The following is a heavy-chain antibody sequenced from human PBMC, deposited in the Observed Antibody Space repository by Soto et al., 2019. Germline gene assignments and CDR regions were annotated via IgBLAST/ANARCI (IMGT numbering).Heavy chain of an antibody. V-gene: IGHV1-3*04. D-gene: IGHD2-21*02. CDR3: VRDGGDCVYRLTYYYSMGMDF. CDR2: INIGSGRT. Sequence: VASVKVSCKTSGYDFSSYAMHWVRQAPGQRLEWMGWINIGSGRTEYSQNLQDRITITRDTSASTVYMDLSSLKSEDTSVYFCVRDGGDCVYRLTYYYSMGMDFWGQGTMLTV. J-gene: IGHJ6*02. CDR1: GYDFSSYA.